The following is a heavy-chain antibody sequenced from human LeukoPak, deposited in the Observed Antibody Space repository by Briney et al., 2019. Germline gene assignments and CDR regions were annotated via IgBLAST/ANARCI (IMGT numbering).Heavy chain of an antibody. D-gene: IGHD1-7*01. J-gene: IGHJ4*02. Sequence: GGSLRLSCAASGFAFSSYAMGWVRQAPGKGLEWVSAIGGSGDNTYYADSVKGRFTISRDNFKNTLYLQTNSLRAEDTAVYYCARRGITGTSIDYWGQGTLVTVSS. CDR3: ARRGITGTSIDY. CDR1: GFAFSSYA. CDR2: IGGSGDNT. V-gene: IGHV3-23*01.